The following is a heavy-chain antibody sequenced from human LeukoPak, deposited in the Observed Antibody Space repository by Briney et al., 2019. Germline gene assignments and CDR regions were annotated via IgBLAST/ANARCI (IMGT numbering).Heavy chain of an antibody. CDR1: AFTFNTYW. D-gene: IGHD6-6*01. Sequence: PGGSLRLSCAASAFTFNTYWMHWVRQVPGRGLEWVSRINGDESSTNYADSVKGRFTISRDNSKNTLYLQMNSLRAEDTAVYYCARDQNPYSSSAASDYWGQGTLVTVSS. J-gene: IGHJ4*02. V-gene: IGHV3-74*01. CDR2: INGDESST. CDR3: ARDQNPYSSSAASDY.